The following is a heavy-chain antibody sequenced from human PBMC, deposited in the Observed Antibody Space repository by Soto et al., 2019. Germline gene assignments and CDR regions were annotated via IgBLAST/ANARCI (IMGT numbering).Heavy chain of an antibody. D-gene: IGHD5-12*01. CDR1: GYTFTSYY. CDR2: INPSGGST. Sequence: QVQLVQSGAEVKKPGASVKVSCKASGYTFTSYYMHWVRQAPGQGLEWMGIINPSGGSTSYAQKSQGRVTMTRDTSTSTVYMELSSLRSEDTAVYYCARDYVEMATMGGEAYWGQGTLVTVSS. J-gene: IGHJ4*02. V-gene: IGHV1-46*01. CDR3: ARDYVEMATMGGEAY.